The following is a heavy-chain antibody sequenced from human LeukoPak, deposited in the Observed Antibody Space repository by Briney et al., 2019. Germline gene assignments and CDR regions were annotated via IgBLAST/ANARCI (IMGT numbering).Heavy chain of an antibody. CDR3: ARDPYSGNYGNYYYYYMDV. CDR1: EFTFSSFA. J-gene: IGHJ6*03. CDR2: ITSSGTYI. V-gene: IGHV3-21*01. Sequence: GGSLRLSCAASEFTFSSFAMSWVRQPPGKGLEWVSSITSSGTYIFYADSVKGRFTISRDNAKNSLYLQMNSLGPEDTAVYYCARDPYSGNYGNYYYYYMDVWGKGTTVTISS. D-gene: IGHD1-26*01.